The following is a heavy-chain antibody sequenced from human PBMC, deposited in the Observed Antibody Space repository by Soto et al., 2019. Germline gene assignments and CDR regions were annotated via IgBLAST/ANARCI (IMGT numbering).Heavy chain of an antibody. Sequence: EVQMLESGGGLVQPGGSLRLSCAVSGFTFSNYAMSWVRQAPGKGLEWVSAISGGGSTYYADSVKGRFAISRDNSKSILYLQMNSLRAGGTAVYYCANIPSSGWYWGDYWGQGTMVTVSS. D-gene: IGHD6-19*01. CDR3: ANIPSSGWYWGDY. CDR1: GFTFSNYA. J-gene: IGHJ4*02. V-gene: IGHV3-23*01. CDR2: ISGGGST.